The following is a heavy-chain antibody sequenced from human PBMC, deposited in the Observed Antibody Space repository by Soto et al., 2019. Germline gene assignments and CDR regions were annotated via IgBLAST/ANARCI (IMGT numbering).Heavy chain of an antibody. CDR1: GFTFSSYD. D-gene: IGHD1-1*01. CDR3: AGAWRRGLQPRPTDDFDI. CDR2: ISGSGGST. J-gene: IGHJ3*02. V-gene: IGHV3-23*01. Sequence: VGSLRLSCAASGFTFSSYDMSWVRQAPGKGLEWVSAISGSGGSTYYAGSVNGRFTISRDNTKNPLYLKMNSLRAETTADYYCAGAWRRGLQPRPTDDFDIWGQGTMVTVSS.